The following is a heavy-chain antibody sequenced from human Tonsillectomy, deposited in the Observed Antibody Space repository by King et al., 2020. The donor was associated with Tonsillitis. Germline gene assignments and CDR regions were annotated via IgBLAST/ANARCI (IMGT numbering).Heavy chain of an antibody. CDR3: ATYYSASGDFSN. J-gene: IGHJ4*02. V-gene: IGHV1-2*02. Sequence: QLVQSGAEVKKPGASVKVSCKASGYTFTGYYMHWVRQAPGQGLEWMGLINPNSGGTNYAQKFQGRVTMTRDKSINTAYMELNRLKSDDTAIYYCATYYSASGDFSNWGQGTLVTVSS. CDR2: INPNSGGT. CDR1: GYTFTGYY. D-gene: IGHD3-10*01.